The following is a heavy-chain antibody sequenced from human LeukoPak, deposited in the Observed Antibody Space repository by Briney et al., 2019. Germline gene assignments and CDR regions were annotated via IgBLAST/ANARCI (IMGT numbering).Heavy chain of an antibody. CDR1: GGTFSSYA. CDR2: IIPIFGTA. D-gene: IGHD5-18*01. V-gene: IGHV1-69*13. Sequence: SVKVSCKASGGTFSSYAISWVRQAPGQGLEWMGGIIPIFGTANYAQKFQGRVTITADESTSTGYMELSSLRSGDTAVYYCASKRGYSYGLDYWGQGTLVTVSS. J-gene: IGHJ4*02. CDR3: ASKRGYSYGLDY.